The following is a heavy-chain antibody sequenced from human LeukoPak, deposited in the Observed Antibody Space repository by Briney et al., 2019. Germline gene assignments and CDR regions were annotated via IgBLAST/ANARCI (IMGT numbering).Heavy chain of an antibody. D-gene: IGHD2-15*01. CDR1: GFTFSDYW. Sequence: GGSLRLSCAASGFTFSDYWMNWVRQAPGKGLEWVAILKQDGSEILYVDSVKGRFTISRDNAKNSLYLQMNSLRAEDTAVYYCSGGAGWSIDYWGQGTLVTVSS. CDR2: LKQDGSEI. CDR3: SGGAGWSIDY. V-gene: IGHV3-7*01. J-gene: IGHJ4*02.